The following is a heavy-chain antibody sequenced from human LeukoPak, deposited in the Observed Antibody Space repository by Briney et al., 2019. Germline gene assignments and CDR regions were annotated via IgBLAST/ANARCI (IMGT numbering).Heavy chain of an antibody. CDR2: IYYSGST. Sequence: SETLSLTCTVSGGSISSYYWSWIRQPPGKGLEWIGYIYYSGSTNYNPSLKSRVTISVDTSKNQFSLKLSSVTAADTAVYYCARGGQKALVTPFDYWGQGILVTVSS. CDR3: ARGGQKALVTPFDY. V-gene: IGHV4-59*01. CDR1: GGSISSYY. D-gene: IGHD3-9*01. J-gene: IGHJ4*02.